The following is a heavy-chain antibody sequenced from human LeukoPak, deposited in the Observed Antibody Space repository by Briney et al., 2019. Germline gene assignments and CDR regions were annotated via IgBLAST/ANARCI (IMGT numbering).Heavy chain of an antibody. CDR3: ARSVRRDGYNFWSNDAFDI. D-gene: IGHD5-24*01. V-gene: IGHV3-33*08. CDR2: IWYDGSNK. CDR1: GFTFSNAW. J-gene: IGHJ3*02. Sequence: GGSLRLSCAASGFTFSNAWMNWVRQAPGKGLEWVAVIWYDGSNKYYADSVKGRFTISRDNSKNTLYLQMNSLRAEDTAVYYCARSVRRDGYNFWSNDAFDIWGQGTMVTVSS.